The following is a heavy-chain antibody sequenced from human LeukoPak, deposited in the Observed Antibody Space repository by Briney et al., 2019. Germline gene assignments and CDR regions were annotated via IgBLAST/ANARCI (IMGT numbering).Heavy chain of an antibody. D-gene: IGHD1-14*01. V-gene: IGHV4-59*08. J-gene: IGHJ5*02. CDR2: IYYSGST. CDR1: GGSISSYY. Sequence: SETLSLTCTVSGGSISSYYWSWIRQPPGKGLEWIGYIYYSGSTNYNPSLKSRVTISVDLSKNQFSLKLTSVTAADTAVYYCARLNKPGWFDPWGQGTLVTVSS. CDR3: ARLNKPGWFDP.